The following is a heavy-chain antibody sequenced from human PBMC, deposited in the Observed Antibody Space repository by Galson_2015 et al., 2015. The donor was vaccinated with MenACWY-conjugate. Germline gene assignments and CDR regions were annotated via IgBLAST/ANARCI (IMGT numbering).Heavy chain of an antibody. CDR1: GFTFNTYN. CDR3: ARQDTSMLMGDWFDP. D-gene: IGHD5-18*01. Sequence: SLRLSCAASGFTFNTYNMNWVRQAPGKGLEWVSYISASRTTIYYADSVKGRFTISRDNTKNSLHLQMNSLRAEDTALYYCARQDTSMLMGDWFDPWGQGTLVTVSS. V-gene: IGHV3-48*04. J-gene: IGHJ5*02. CDR2: ISASRTTI.